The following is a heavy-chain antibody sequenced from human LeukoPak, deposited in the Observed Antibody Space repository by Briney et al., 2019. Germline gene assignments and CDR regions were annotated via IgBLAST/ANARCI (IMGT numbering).Heavy chain of an antibody. V-gene: IGHV3-21*01. J-gene: IGHJ4*02. D-gene: IGHD4-17*01. Sequence: GGSLRLSCAASGFSFDTYTMNWVRQAPGKGLEWLSSISSNSGSIYYADSVKGRFIISRDNAKKSLYLQMSSLRAEDTAVYYCARGSYGDYEYWGQGTLVTVSS. CDR3: ARGSYGDYEY. CDR1: GFSFDTYT. CDR2: ISSNSGSI.